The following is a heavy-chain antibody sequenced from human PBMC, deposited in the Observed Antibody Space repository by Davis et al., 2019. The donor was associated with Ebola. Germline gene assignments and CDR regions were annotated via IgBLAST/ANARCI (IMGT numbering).Heavy chain of an antibody. CDR1: GYTFTNYY. CDR2: INPNDGRT. J-gene: IGHJ4*02. CDR3: ATRGGFTYGFR. D-gene: IGHD3-10*01. V-gene: IGHV1-2*02. Sequence: AASVKVSCKASGYTFTNYYMHWVRQAPGQGLEWMGMINPNDGRTIYAQKFQGRVTMTRDTSISTAYIEVTRLTSDDTAVYYCATRGGFTYGFRWGQGTLVNVSS.